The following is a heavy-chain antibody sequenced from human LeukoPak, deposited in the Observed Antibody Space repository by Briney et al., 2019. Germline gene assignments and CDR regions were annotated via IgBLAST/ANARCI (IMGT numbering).Heavy chain of an antibody. V-gene: IGHV1-69*13. Sequence: ASVKVSCKASGGTFISYAISWVRQAPGQGLEWMGGIIPIFGTANYAQKFQGRVTITADESTSTAYMELSSPRSEDTAVYYCARDRAIYSSSWYGGATYGMDVWGQGTTVTVSS. CDR3: ARDRAIYSSSWYGGATYGMDV. CDR2: IIPIFGTA. J-gene: IGHJ6*02. D-gene: IGHD6-13*01. CDR1: GGTFISYA.